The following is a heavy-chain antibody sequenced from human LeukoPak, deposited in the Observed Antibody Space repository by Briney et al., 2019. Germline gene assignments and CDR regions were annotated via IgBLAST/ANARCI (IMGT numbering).Heavy chain of an antibody. CDR2: IYYSGNT. J-gene: IGHJ6*03. CDR1: GGSIFTYY. CDR3: ARTKRGYSYGVYYYMDV. D-gene: IGHD5-18*01. Sequence: SETLSLTCTVSGGSIFTYYWSWIRQPPGKGVEWIGYIYYSGNTNYNPSLKSRVTISVDTSKNQFSLKLSSVTAADTAVYYCARTKRGYSYGVYYYMDVWGRGTTVTISS. V-gene: IGHV4-59*01.